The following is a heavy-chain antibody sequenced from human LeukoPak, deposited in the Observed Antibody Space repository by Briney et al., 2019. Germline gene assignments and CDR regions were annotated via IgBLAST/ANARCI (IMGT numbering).Heavy chain of an antibody. D-gene: IGHD2-15*01. V-gene: IGHV3-53*01. CDR1: GFTVSSNY. J-gene: IGHJ4*02. CDR3: ARDRSGSGPFDY. Sequence: GGSLRLSCAASGFTVSSNYMSWVRQAPGKGLEWVSVIYSGGSTYYADSVKGRFTISRDNSKNTLYLQMNSPRAEDTAVYYCARDRSGSGPFDYWGQGTLVTVSS. CDR2: IYSGGST.